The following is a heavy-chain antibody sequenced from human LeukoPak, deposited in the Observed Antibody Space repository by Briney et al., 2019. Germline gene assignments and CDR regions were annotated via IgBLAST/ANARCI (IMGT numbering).Heavy chain of an antibody. CDR3: ARGSIAAAGSFDY. CDR1: GYTFTRYD. D-gene: IGHD6-13*01. Sequence: ASVKVSCKASGYTFTRYDINWVRQAPGQGLEWMGWMNPNSGNTGYARKFQGRVTMTRNTSISTAYMELSSLRSEDTAVYYCARGSIAAAGSFDYWGQGTLVTVSS. J-gene: IGHJ4*02. V-gene: IGHV1-8*01. CDR2: MNPNSGNT.